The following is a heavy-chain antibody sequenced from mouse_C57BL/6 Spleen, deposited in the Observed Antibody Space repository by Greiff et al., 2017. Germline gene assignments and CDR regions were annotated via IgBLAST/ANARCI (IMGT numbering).Heavy chain of an antibody. CDR3: ARSGGSLDY. CDR2: IYPGDGDT. CDR1: GYAFSSYW. V-gene: IGHV1-80*01. J-gene: IGHJ2*01. Sequence: VQLQQSGASVKISCKASGYAFSSYWMNWVKQRPGKGLEWIGQIYPGDGDTNYNGKFKGKATLTADKSSSTAYMQLSSLTSEDSAVYFCARSGGSLDYWGQGTTLTVSS. D-gene: IGHD1-1*01.